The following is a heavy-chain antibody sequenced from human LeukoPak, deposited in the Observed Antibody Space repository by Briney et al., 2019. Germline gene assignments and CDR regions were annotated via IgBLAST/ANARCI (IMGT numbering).Heavy chain of an antibody. CDR2: IKEDGSEK. Sequence: GGSLRLSCAASGFTFSDYYMSWIRQAPGKGLEWVANIKEDGSEKNYADSVKGRFTISRDNAKNSLYLQMNSLRAEDTAVYYCARAASSSWYTMDYWGQGTLVTVSS. CDR1: GFTFSDYY. D-gene: IGHD6-13*01. CDR3: ARAASSSWYTMDY. V-gene: IGHV3-7*02. J-gene: IGHJ4*02.